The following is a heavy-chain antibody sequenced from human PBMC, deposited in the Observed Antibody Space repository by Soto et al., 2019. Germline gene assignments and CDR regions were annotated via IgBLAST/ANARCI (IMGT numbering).Heavy chain of an antibody. D-gene: IGHD3-10*01. V-gene: IGHV6-1*01. CDR3: ARGKALDV. J-gene: IGHJ3*01. CDR2: TYYRSKWFH. Sequence: QGQLQQSGPGLVKPSQTLSLTCAISGDSVSSDITSWNWIRQSPSRGLEWLGRTYYRSKWFHDYAAFVKSRITINPDTSKNQFSLELNSMTPEDTAVYYCARGKALDVWGQGTVVTVSS. CDR1: GDSVSSDITS.